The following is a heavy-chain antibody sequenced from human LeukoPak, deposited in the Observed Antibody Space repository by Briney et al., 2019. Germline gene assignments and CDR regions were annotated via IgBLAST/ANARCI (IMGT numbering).Heavy chain of an antibody. CDR3: ARDYYDSSGYFHGGH. CDR1: GYTFTDYY. D-gene: IGHD3-22*01. CDR2: INPNSGGT. V-gene: IGHV1-2*02. Sequence: GASVKVSCKVSGYTFTDYYIHWVRQAPGQGLEWMGWINPNSGGTNYAQKFQGRVSMTRDTSISTAYMELSRLRSDDTAIYYCARDYYDSSGYFHGGHWGQGTLVTVSS. J-gene: IGHJ4*02.